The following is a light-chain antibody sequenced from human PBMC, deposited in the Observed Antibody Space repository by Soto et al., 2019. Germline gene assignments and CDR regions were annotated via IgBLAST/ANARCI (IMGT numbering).Light chain of an antibody. V-gene: IGKV1-5*01. Sequence: DIQMTQSPSTLSAFVGDRVTITCRASQSIVNSLAWYQHRPGKAPKLLIYDASTLESGVPSRFSGSGSATEFTLTISSLQPADFATYYCHHYYAYPYTFGQGTKLEIK. CDR3: HHYYAYPYT. CDR2: DAS. CDR1: QSIVNS. J-gene: IGKJ2*01.